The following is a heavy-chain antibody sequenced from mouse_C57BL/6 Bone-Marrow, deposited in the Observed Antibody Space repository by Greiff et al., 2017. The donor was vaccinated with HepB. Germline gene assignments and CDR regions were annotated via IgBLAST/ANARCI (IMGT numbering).Heavy chain of an antibody. CDR1: GYTFTSYG. Sequence: VQLVESGAELARPGASVKLSCKASGYTFTSYGISWVKQRIGQGLEWIGEIYPRSGNTYYNEKFKGKATLTADKSSRTAYMELRSLTSEDSAVYFCARSRTTVVANGDFDYWGQGTTLTVSS. CDR2: IYPRSGNT. D-gene: IGHD1-1*01. V-gene: IGHV1-81*01. CDR3: ARSRTTVVANGDFDY. J-gene: IGHJ2*01.